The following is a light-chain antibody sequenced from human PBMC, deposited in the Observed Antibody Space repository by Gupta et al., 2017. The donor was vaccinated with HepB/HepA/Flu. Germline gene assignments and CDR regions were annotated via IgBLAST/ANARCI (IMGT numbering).Light chain of an antibody. CDR3: GTWDSSLSAWV. V-gene: IGLV1-51*02. J-gene: IGLJ3*02. Sequence: QSVLTQPPSVSAAPGQKVTISCHGSSSNIGNNYVSWYQQLPGTAPKLLIYENNKRPSGIPDRFSGSKSGTSATLGITGLQTGDEADYYCGTWDSSLSAWVFGGGTKLTVL. CDR2: ENN. CDR1: SSNIGNNY.